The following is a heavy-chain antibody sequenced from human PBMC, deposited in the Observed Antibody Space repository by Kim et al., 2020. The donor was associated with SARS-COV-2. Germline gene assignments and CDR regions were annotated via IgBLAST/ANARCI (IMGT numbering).Heavy chain of an antibody. J-gene: IGHJ4*02. V-gene: IGHV3-48*03. CDR1: GFTFSSYE. D-gene: IGHD3-3*01. CDR3: ATAYYEFWSGYYG. CDR2: ISSSGSTI. Sequence: GGSLRLSCAASGFTFSSYEMNWVRQAPGKGLEWVSYISSSGSTIYYADSVKGRFTISRDNAKNSLYLQMNSLRAEDTAVYYCATAYYEFWSGYYGWGQGTLVTVSS.